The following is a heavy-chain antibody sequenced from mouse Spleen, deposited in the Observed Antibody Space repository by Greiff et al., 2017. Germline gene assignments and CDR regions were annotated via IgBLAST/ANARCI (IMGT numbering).Heavy chain of an antibody. CDR1: GYTFTSYT. CDR3: ERSHYYGSSSDY. J-gene: IGHJ4*01. V-gene: IGHV1-4*01. D-gene: IGHD1-1*01. CDR2: INPSSGYT. Sequence: VQLQQSGAELARPGASVKMSCKASGYTFTSYTMHWVKQRPGQGLEWIGYINPSSGYTKYNQKFKDKATLTADKSSSTAYMQLSSLTSEDSAVYYCERSHYYGSSSDYWGKGTSVPVPS.